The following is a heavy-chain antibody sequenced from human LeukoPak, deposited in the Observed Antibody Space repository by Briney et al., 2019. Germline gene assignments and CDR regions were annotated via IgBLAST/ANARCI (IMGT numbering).Heavy chain of an antibody. Sequence: SETLSLTCSVSGGYTSAYYWNWIRKPAGKGLEWIGRIYSSGSTNYNPSLKSRVTMSVDTSKNQFSLKLSSVTAADTAVYYCARDSYYGSGNWFDPWGQGTLVTVSS. CDR2: IYSSGST. D-gene: IGHD3-10*01. V-gene: IGHV4-4*07. CDR3: ARDSYYGSGNWFDP. CDR1: GGYTSAYY. J-gene: IGHJ5*02.